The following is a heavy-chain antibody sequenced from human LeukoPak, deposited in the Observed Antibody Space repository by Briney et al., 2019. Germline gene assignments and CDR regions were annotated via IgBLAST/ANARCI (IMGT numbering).Heavy chain of an antibody. J-gene: IGHJ4*02. D-gene: IGHD6-19*01. CDR3: ARSIAVAEFDY. Sequence: SETLTLTCAVSGDSFSSHYWTWIRQSPGTGLEWIGYISHIGRTNYNPSLKSRVTISIDTSKNQFSLKLSSVTAADTAVYYCARSIAVAEFDYWGQGTLVTVSS. CDR2: ISHIGRT. V-gene: IGHV4-59*08. CDR1: GDSFSSHY.